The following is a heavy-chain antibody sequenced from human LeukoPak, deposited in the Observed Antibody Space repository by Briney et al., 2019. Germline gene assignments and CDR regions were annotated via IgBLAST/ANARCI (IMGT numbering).Heavy chain of an antibody. CDR2: ISGSGVST. V-gene: IGHV3-23*01. Sequence: GSLRLSCAASGFTFSSYAMSWVRQAPGKGLEWVSAISGSGVSTYYADSVKGRFTISRDNSKNTLHLQMNSLRAEDTAVYYCAKTGCSAITCARGAFDIWGQGTMVTVSS. J-gene: IGHJ3*02. D-gene: IGHD2-15*01. CDR3: AKTGCSAITCARGAFDI. CDR1: GFTFSSYA.